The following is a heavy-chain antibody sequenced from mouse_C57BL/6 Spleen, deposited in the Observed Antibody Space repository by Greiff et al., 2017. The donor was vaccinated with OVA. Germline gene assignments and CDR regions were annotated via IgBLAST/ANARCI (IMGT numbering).Heavy chain of an antibody. CDR2: INPNNGGT. CDR3: ARSELTAMDY. CDR1: GYTFTDYN. Sequence: VQLQQSGPELVKPGASVKIPCKASGYTFTDYNMDWVKQSHGKSLEWIGDINPNNGGTIYNQKFKGKATLTVEKSSSTAYMELRSLTSEDTAVYYCARSELTAMDYWGQGTSVTVSS. J-gene: IGHJ4*01. V-gene: IGHV1-18*01.